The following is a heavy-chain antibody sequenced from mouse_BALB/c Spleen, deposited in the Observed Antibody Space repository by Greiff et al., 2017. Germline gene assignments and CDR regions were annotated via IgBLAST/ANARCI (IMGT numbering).Heavy chain of an antibody. Sequence: QVQLKQPGAELVRPGASVKLSCKASGYTFTSYWINWVKQRPGQGLEWIGNIYPSDSYTNYNQKFKDKATLTVDKSSSTAYMQLSSPTSEDSAVYYCTSGDYDEVHWFAYWGQGTLVTVSA. CDR1: GYTFTSYW. CDR2: IYPSDSYT. V-gene: IGHV1-69*02. J-gene: IGHJ3*01. D-gene: IGHD2-4*01. CDR3: TSGDYDEVHWFAY.